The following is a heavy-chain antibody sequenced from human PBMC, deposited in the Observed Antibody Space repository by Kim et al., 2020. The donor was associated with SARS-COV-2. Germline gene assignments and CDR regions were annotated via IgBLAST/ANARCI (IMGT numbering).Heavy chain of an antibody. D-gene: IGHD3-9*01. J-gene: IGHJ3*02. Sequence: SETLSLTCTVSGGSISSGDYYWSWIRQPPGKGLEWIGYIYYSGSTYYNPSLKSRVTISVDTSKNQFSLKLSSVTAADTAVYYCAREGTQLRYFDHGGAFDIWGQGTMVTVSS. CDR2: IYYSGST. CDR1: GGSISSGDYY. V-gene: IGHV4-30-4*01. CDR3: AREGTQLRYFDHGGAFDI.